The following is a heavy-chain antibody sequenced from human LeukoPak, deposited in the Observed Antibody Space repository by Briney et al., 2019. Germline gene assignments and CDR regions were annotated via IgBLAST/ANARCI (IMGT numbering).Heavy chain of an antibody. J-gene: IGHJ4*02. Sequence: GGSLRLSCVASGFTFGSYWMHWVRQAPGKGLVWVSRINYDGTSTTYADSVKGRFTVSRDNSKNTLYLQMNSLRAEDTAVYYCARVAGHGDYPIIHPIDYWGQGTLVTVSS. CDR3: ARVAGHGDYPIIHPIDY. V-gene: IGHV3-74*01. CDR1: GFTFGSYW. CDR2: INYDGTST. D-gene: IGHD4-17*01.